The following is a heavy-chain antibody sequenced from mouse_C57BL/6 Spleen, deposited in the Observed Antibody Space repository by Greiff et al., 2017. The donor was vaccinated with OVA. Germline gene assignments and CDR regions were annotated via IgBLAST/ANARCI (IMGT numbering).Heavy chain of an antibody. V-gene: IGHV5-4*01. CDR1: GFTFSSYA. CDR3: ARDRPMGYFDV. Sequence: EVKLMESGGGLVKPGGSLKLSCAASGFTFSSYAMSWVRQTPEKRLEWVATISDGGSYTYYPDNVKGRFTISRDNAKNNLYLQMSHLKSEDTAMYYCARDRPMGYFDVWGTGTTVTVSS. J-gene: IGHJ1*03. CDR2: ISDGGSYT.